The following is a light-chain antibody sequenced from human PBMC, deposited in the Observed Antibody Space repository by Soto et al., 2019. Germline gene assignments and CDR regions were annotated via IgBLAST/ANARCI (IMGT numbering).Light chain of an antibody. V-gene: IGKV2-40*01. CDR1: QSLLYGGDGDAY. Sequence: DIVMTQTPLSLPVTPGEPASFSCRSSQSLLYGGDGDAYLDWYLQRPGQSPQLLIFMLSYRASGVPERFSGSGSGTHFTLKISRVEAEDVVVYYCMQRIEFPYTFGQGTKLEIK. CDR2: MLS. CDR3: MQRIEFPYT. J-gene: IGKJ2*01.